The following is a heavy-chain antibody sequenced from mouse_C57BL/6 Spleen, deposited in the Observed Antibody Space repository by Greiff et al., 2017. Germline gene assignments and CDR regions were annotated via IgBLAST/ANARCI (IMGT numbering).Heavy chain of an antibody. J-gene: IGHJ4*01. Sequence: VQLQESGPGLVQPSQSLSITCTVSGFSLTSYGVHWVRQYPGKGLEWLGVIWSGGSTDYNAAFISRLSISKDNSKSQVFFKMNSLQTDDTAIYYCASLVTTSDYYAMDYWGQGTSVTVSS. CDR1: GFSLTSYG. CDR3: ASLVTTSDYYAMDY. D-gene: IGHD2-5*01. V-gene: IGHV2-2*01. CDR2: IWSGGST.